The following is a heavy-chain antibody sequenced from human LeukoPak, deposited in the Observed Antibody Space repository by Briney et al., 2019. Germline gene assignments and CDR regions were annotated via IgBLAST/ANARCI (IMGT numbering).Heavy chain of an antibody. V-gene: IGHV1-2*06. CDR3: AREENCSGGSCYYY. Sequence: ASLKVSCKASGYTFTGYYMHWVRQAPGQGLEWMGRINPNSGGTNYAQKFQSRVTMTRDTSISTAYMELSRLRSDDTAVYYCAREENCSGGSCYYYWGQGTLVTVSS. CDR1: GYTFTGYY. CDR2: INPNSGGT. D-gene: IGHD2-15*01. J-gene: IGHJ4*02.